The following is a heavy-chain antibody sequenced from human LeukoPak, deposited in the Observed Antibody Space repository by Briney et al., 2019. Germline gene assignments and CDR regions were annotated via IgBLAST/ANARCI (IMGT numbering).Heavy chain of an antibody. CDR1: AYTFTSYA. J-gene: IGHJ4*02. V-gene: IGHV1-2*02. D-gene: IGHD6-19*01. Sequence: AASVKVSCKASAYTFTSYAMNWVRQAPGQGLEWMGWINPNSGGINYAQKFQGRVTMTRDTSISTAYMELSRLRSDDTAVYYCARVWEQWLVVFAYWGQGTLVTVSS. CDR2: INPNSGGI. CDR3: ARVWEQWLVVFAY.